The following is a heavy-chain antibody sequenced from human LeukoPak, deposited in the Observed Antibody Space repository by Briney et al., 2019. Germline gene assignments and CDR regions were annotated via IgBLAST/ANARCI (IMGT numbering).Heavy chain of an antibody. J-gene: IGHJ5*02. Sequence: SETLSLTCAVYGGSFSGYYWSWIRQPPGKGLEWIGEINHSGSTNCNPSLKSRVTISVDTSKNQFSLKLSSVTAADTAVYYCARGPVLQFLEWFLAQNWFDPWGQGTLVTVSS. CDR2: INHSGST. CDR3: ARGPVLQFLEWFLAQNWFDP. D-gene: IGHD3-3*01. V-gene: IGHV4-34*01. CDR1: GGSFSGYY.